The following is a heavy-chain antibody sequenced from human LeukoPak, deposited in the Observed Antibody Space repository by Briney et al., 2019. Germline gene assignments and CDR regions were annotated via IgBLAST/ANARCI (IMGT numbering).Heavy chain of an antibody. CDR1: GFAFNTYS. CDR3: ARDLYDGFALDY. D-gene: IGHD3-16*01. J-gene: IGHJ4*02. V-gene: IGHV3-21*03. CDR2: IFSSSTYI. Sequence: PGGSLRLSCAASGFAFNTYSMNWVRQAPGKGLEWVSFIFSSSTYIYYTDSVKGRFTISRDNARNSLYLQMDNLRADDTGVYYCARDLYDGFALDYWGQGTLVTVSS.